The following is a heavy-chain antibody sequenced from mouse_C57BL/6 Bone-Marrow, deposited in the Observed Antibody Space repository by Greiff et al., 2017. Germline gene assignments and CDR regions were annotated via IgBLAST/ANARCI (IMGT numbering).Heavy chain of an antibody. D-gene: IGHD1-1*01. J-gene: IGHJ4*01. V-gene: IGHV5-9*01. CDR2: ISGGGGNT. Sequence: EVKVVESGGGLVKPGGSLKLSCAASGFTLSSYTMSWVRQTPEKRLEWVATISGGGGNTYYPDSVKGRFTISRDNAKNTLYLQISSLRSEDRVLYYCASRTPGSSLRHAMDYWGQGTSVTVSS. CDR1: GFTLSSYT. CDR3: ASRTPGSSLRHAMDY.